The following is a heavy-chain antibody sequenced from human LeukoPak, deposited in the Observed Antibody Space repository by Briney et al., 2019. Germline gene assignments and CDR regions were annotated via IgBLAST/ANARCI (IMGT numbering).Heavy chain of an antibody. Sequence: PGGSLRLSCTTSGFSFRDYGMHWVRQASGKGLELVAFIQYDGNNIYYADSVKGRFTISRDNSKNTLYLQMNSLRAEDTAVYYCAKDFGSGTWIFDYWGQGTLVTVSS. CDR3: AKDFGSGTWIFDY. D-gene: IGHD3-10*01. J-gene: IGHJ4*02. CDR2: IQYDGNNI. CDR1: GFSFRDYG. V-gene: IGHV3-30*02.